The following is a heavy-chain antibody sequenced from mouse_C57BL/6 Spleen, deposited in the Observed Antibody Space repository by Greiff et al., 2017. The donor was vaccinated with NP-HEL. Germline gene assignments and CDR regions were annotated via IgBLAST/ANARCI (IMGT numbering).Heavy chain of an antibody. CDR1: GYSITSGYY. J-gene: IGHJ1*03. CDR3: ARVGTVDWYFEV. D-gene: IGHD1-1*01. Sequence: EVKLQESGPGLVKPSQSLSLTCSVTGYSITSGYYWNWIRQFPGNKLEWMGYISYDGSNNYNPSLKNRISITRDTAKNQFFLKLKSVTTEDTATDYCARVGTVDWYFEVWGTGTTVTVSS. CDR2: ISYDGSN. V-gene: IGHV3-6*01.